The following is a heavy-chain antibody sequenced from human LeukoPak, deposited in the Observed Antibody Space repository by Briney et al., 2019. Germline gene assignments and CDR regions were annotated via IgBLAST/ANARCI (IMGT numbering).Heavy chain of an antibody. CDR3: AREVAPLYFHYGMDV. D-gene: IGHD2-21*01. Sequence: PGGSLRLSCAASGXTFSSYGMHWVRQAPGKGLESVAVTRYDGRNNYYAASVKGRFTISRDDSTTTVYLLMNSLRAEDTAVYYYAREVAPLYFHYGMDVWGEGTTVTVSS. J-gene: IGHJ6*01. CDR1: GXTFSSYG. V-gene: IGHV3-33*01. CDR2: TRYDGRNN.